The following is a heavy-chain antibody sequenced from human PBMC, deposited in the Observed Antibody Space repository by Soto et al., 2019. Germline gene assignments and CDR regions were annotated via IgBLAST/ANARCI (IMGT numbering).Heavy chain of an antibody. CDR3: ARALDCSSTSCPFDAFDI. CDR2: ISSSSSTI. Sequence: GGSLRLSCAASGFTFSSYSMNWVRQAPGKGLEWVSYISSSSSTIYYADSVKGRFTISRDNAKNSLYLQMNSLRAEDTAVYYCARALDCSSTSCPFDAFDIWGQGTMVTVSS. V-gene: IGHV3-48*01. CDR1: GFTFSSYS. J-gene: IGHJ3*02. D-gene: IGHD2-2*01.